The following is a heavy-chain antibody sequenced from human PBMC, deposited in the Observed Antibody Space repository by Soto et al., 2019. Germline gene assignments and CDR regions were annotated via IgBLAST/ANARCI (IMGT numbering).Heavy chain of an antibody. CDR3: ARAHGSGWGAFDI. Sequence: QLQLQESGSGLVKPSQTLSLTCAVSGGSISSGGYSWSWIRQPPGKGLEWIGYIYHSGSTYYNPSLKSRVTISVDRSKNQLSRKLSSVTAADTAVYYCARAHGSGWGAFDIWGQGTMVTVSS. CDR2: IYHSGST. J-gene: IGHJ3*02. V-gene: IGHV4-30-2*01. CDR1: GGSISSGGYS. D-gene: IGHD3-10*01.